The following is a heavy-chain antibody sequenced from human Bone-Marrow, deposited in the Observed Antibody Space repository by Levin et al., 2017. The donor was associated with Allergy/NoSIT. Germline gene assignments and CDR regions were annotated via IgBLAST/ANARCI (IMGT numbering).Heavy chain of an antibody. J-gene: IGHJ4*02. CDR1: GDTFTTYY. CDR2: INPSSGNT. D-gene: IGHD5-24*01. Sequence: GESLKISCKASGDTFTTYYIHWVRQAPGQGLEWMGIINPSSGNTSHAQKFQGRVSMTRDTSTSTVYLELSSLTSEDTAVSYCARTLPRGYNGMAVWGPGALVTVSS. CDR3: ARTLPRGYNGMAV. V-gene: IGHV1-46*01.